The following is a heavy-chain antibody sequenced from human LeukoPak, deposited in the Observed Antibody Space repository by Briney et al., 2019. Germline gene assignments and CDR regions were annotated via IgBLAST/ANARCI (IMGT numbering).Heavy chain of an antibody. Sequence: PSETLSLTCTVSGGSISSSSYYWGWIRPPPGKGLEWVGSNYYSGGTYYNSSLKSRVTISVDTSKNQFSLKLSSVTAADTAVYYCARQQRITMIVVVLNWFDPWGQGTLVTVSS. CDR3: ARQQRITMIVVVLNWFDP. J-gene: IGHJ5*02. D-gene: IGHD3-22*01. CDR1: GGSISSSSYY. V-gene: IGHV4-39*01. CDR2: NYYSGGT.